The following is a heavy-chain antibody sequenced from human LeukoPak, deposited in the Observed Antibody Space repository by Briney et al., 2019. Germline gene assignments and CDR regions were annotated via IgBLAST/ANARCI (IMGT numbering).Heavy chain of an antibody. CDR2: IRRKGYGGTT. CDR1: GFTFGDYS. V-gene: IGHV3-49*04. J-gene: IGHJ6*04. D-gene: IGHD3-3*01. Sequence: GGSLRLSCTASGFTFGDYSLSWVRQAPEKGLEWVGFIRRKGYGGTTEYAPSVKGRFIISRDDSKSTAYPQMNSLKTEDTAVYYCTRDHDFWSGPFDVWGKGTTVTVSS. CDR3: TRDHDFWSGPFDV.